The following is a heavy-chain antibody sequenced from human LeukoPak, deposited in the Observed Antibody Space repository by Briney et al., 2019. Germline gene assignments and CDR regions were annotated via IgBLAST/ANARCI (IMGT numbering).Heavy chain of an antibody. CDR2: ISRSGSTK. Sequence: GGSLRLSCAASGFTFSDYNMRWIRQAPGKGLEWVSSISRSGSTKYYADSVKGRFTISRDNAKNTLYLQMNSLRAEDTAVYYCARGGSYLSAFDIWGQGTMVTVSS. D-gene: IGHD1-26*01. CDR3: ARGGSYLSAFDI. J-gene: IGHJ3*02. V-gene: IGHV3-11*01. CDR1: GFTFSDYN.